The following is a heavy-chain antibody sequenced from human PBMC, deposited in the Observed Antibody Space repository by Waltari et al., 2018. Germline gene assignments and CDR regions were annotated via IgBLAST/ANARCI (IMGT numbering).Heavy chain of an antibody. CDR1: GYSISSGYY. V-gene: IGHV4-38-2*01. J-gene: IGHJ4*02. Sequence: QVQLQESGPGLVKPSETLSLTCAVSGYSISSGYYWGWIRQPPGKGLEWIGSIYRSGSTYYNPSLKSRVTISVDTSKNQFSLKLSSVTAADTAVYYCARLHSGRYYFDYWGQGTLVTVSS. CDR3: ARLHSGRYYFDY. D-gene: IGHD4-4*01. CDR2: IYRSGST.